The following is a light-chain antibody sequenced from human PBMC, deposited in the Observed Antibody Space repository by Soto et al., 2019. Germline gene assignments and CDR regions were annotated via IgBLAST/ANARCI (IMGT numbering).Light chain of an antibody. J-gene: IGLJ3*02. Sequence: SYELTQPPSVSVAPGKTARITCGGNNIGSKSVHWYQQKPGQAPVVVIYYDTDRPSGIPERFSGSNSGNTATLTISRVEAGDEADYYCQAWDSVTDHPVFGGGTKVTVL. V-gene: IGLV3-21*04. CDR3: QAWDSVTDHPV. CDR2: YDT. CDR1: NIGSKS.